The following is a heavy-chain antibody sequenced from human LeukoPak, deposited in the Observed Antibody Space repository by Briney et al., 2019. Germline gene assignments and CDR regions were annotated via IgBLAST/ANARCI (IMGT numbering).Heavy chain of an antibody. V-gene: IGHV6-1*01. D-gene: IGHD3-10*01. CDR2: TLYRSTWYN. CDR3: AREPKWASGRLSAFDM. Sequence: SQTLSLTCVISGDSVSSTSAAWHWIRQSPSRGLEWLGRTLYRSTWYNNYAVSVESRITINPDTSKNQFSLQLNSVTPEDTAVYYCAREPKWASGRLSAFDMWGQGTMVTVSS. J-gene: IGHJ3*02. CDR1: GDSVSSTSAA.